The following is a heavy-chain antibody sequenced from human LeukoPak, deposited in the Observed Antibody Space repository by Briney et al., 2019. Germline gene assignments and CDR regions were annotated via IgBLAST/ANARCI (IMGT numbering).Heavy chain of an antibody. D-gene: IGHD6-13*01. V-gene: IGHV3-30*18. CDR3: AKATYSSNYYYYMDV. J-gene: IGHJ6*03. CDR2: ISYDGSNK. CDR1: GFTFNSYG. Sequence: PGGSLRLSCAASGFTFNSYGMHWVRQAPGKGLEWVAVISYDGSNKYYADSVKGRFTISRDNSKNTLYLQMNTLRAEDTAVYYCAKATYSSNYYYYMDVWGKGTTVTVSS.